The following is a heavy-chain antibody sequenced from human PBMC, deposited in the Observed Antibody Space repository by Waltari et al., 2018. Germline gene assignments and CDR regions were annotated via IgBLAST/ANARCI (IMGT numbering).Heavy chain of an antibody. J-gene: IGHJ4*02. CDR2: INHSGST. CDR1: GGSFSGYY. V-gene: IGHV4-34*01. CDR3: ARRSSWQSVDY. Sequence: QVQLQQWGAGLLKPSETLSLPCAVYGGSFSGYYWSWIRQPPGKGLEWIGEINHSGSTNYNPSLKSRVTISVDTSKNQFSLKLSSVTAADTAVYYCARRSSWQSVDYWGQGTLVTVSS. D-gene: IGHD1-26*01.